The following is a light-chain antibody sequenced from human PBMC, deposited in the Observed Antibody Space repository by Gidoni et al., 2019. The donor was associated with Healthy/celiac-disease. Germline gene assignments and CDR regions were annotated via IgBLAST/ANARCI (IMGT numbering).Light chain of an antibody. Sequence: DNQMTQSPSTLSASVGDRVPITCRARQSSSSWLAWYQQKPGQAPKLLIYDASSLESGVPSRFSGSGSGTEFTLTISSLQPDDFATYYCQQYNSYPLTFGQGTKVEIK. CDR1: QSSSSW. CDR2: DAS. V-gene: IGKV1-5*01. CDR3: QQYNSYPLT. J-gene: IGKJ1*01.